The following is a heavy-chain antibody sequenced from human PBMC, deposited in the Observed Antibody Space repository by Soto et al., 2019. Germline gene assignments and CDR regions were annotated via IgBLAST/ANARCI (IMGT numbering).Heavy chain of an antibody. CDR1: GDTFSTYA. V-gene: IGHV1-69*01. CDR3: ARDPNSNYGENWFDP. D-gene: IGHD1-7*01. Sequence: QVQLVQSGAEVKKPGSSVKVSCKASGDTFSTYAISWVRQSPGQGLEWMGGIIPIFHKAKSAQKFQGRVTITADESTSTAYMELSSLRSEDTAVYYCARDPNSNYGENWFDPWGQGTLVTVSS. J-gene: IGHJ5*02. CDR2: IIPIFHKA.